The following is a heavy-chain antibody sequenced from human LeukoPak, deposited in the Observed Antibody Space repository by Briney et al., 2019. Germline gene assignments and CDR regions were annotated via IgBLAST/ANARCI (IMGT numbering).Heavy chain of an antibody. CDR1: GFTFSSYG. CDR2: IRYDGSKK. Sequence: GGSLRLSCAASGFTFSSYGMHWVRQAPGKGLEWVAFIRYDGSKKYYADSVKGRFTISRGNSKNTLYLQMNSLRAEDTAVYYCAKTPSPYSSSSRGYFDYWGQGTLVTVSS. J-gene: IGHJ4*02. V-gene: IGHV3-30*02. CDR3: AKTPSPYSSSSRGYFDY. D-gene: IGHD6-6*01.